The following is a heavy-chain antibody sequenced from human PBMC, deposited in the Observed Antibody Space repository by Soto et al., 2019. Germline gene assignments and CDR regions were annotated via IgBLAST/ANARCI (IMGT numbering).Heavy chain of an antibody. Sequence: GGSLRLSCAASGFTFSSYAMSWVRQAPGKGLEWVSGISGSGGSTYYADSVKGRFTISRDNSKNTLYLQMNSLRAEDTAVYYCAKAHSGYVWGRYYFDYWGQGTLVTVSS. J-gene: IGHJ4*02. CDR1: GFTFSSYA. CDR2: ISGSGGST. V-gene: IGHV3-23*01. CDR3: AKAHSGYVWGRYYFDY. D-gene: IGHD5-12*01.